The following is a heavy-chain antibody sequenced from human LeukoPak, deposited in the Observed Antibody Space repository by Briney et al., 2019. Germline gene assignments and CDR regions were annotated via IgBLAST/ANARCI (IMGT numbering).Heavy chain of an antibody. CDR3: ARDLERIAARPKVER. D-gene: IGHD6-6*01. CDR1: GFTFSSYS. J-gene: IGHJ4*02. V-gene: IGHV3-48*01. CDR2: VSSSSSTI. Sequence: GGSLRLSCAASGFTFSSYSMNWVRQAPGKGLEWVSYVSSSSSTIYYADSVKGRFTISRDNAKNSLHLQMNSLRAEDTAVYYCARDLERIAARPKVERGGQGTLVTVSS.